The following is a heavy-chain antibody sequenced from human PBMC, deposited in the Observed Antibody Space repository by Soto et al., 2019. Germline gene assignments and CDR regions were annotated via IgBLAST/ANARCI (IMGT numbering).Heavy chain of an antibody. CDR3: ARGTDLGFWSSTRCDPSGIDP. Sequence: PSPTLSLTCAISGDSVSSNSAAWKWIRQSPSRGLEWLGRTYYGSKWYNDYAVSVKSRITINPDTSKNPFSLSLNSVAPEDTAVYYCARGTDLGFWSSTRCDPSGIDPWGQGTGVTV. CDR2: TYYGSKWYN. CDR1: GDSVSSNSAA. J-gene: IGHJ5*02. V-gene: IGHV6-1*01. D-gene: IGHD2-2*01.